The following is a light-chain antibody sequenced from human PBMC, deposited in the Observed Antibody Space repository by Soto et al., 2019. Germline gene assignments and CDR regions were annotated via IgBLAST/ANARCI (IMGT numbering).Light chain of an antibody. V-gene: IGKV3-20*01. J-gene: IGKJ5*01. CDR1: QSVSSSY. Sequence: EIVLTQSPGPLSLSPGEIATLSCRASQSVSSSYLAWYQQKPGQAPRLLIFGASSRATGIPDRFRGSGSGTDFTLTISSLEPEDFATYYCQQANSFPITFGQGTRLEI. CDR2: GAS. CDR3: QQANSFPIT.